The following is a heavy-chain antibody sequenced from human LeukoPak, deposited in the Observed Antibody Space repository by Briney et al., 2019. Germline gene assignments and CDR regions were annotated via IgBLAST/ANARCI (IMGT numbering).Heavy chain of an antibody. CDR3: ARGRSTSNWYYFDY. V-gene: IGHV3-74*01. J-gene: IGHJ4*02. Sequence: GGSLRLSCAASGFTSSGYWMHWVRQAPGKGLVWVSRISGDGSSTTYADSVKGRFTISRDNAKNTLYLQMNSLRLEDTAVYYCARGRSTSNWYYFDYWGQGTLVTVSS. CDR1: GFTSSGYW. CDR2: ISGDGSST. D-gene: IGHD2-2*01.